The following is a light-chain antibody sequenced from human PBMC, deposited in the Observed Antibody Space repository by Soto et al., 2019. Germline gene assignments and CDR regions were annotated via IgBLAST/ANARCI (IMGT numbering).Light chain of an antibody. V-gene: IGKV4-1*01. CDR3: QQFYNTPLT. Sequence: DIVMTQSPDSRAVSLGERATIDCESSQSRLHSSNNKNYLAWYQQKPGQPPKLLIYWASTRESGVPDRFSGSGSGTDFTLTISSLQAEDVAVYYCQQFYNTPLTFGQGTKVDI. CDR1: QSRLHSSNNKNY. CDR2: WAS. J-gene: IGKJ1*01.